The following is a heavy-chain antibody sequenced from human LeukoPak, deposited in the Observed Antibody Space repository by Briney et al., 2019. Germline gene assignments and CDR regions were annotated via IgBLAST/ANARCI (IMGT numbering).Heavy chain of an antibody. CDR3: ARDQFTMLADY. CDR2: ISAYNGNT. Sequence: SVTLSCKPSGYTSTSYGISWVRQTPEQGLEWMGWISAYNGNTNYAQKLQGRVTMTTDTSTSTAYMELRSLRSDDTAVYYCARDQFTMLADYWGQGTLVTVSS. D-gene: IGHD3-10*02. CDR1: GYTSTSYG. J-gene: IGHJ4*02. V-gene: IGHV1-18*01.